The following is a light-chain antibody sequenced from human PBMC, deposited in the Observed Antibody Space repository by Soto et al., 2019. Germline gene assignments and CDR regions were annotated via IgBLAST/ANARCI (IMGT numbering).Light chain of an antibody. CDR2: EVS. Sequence: QSALTQPASVSGSPGHSITISCTGTSSDVCGYNYVSWYQQHPGKAHKLMIYEVSNRPSGVSNRFSRSKSGNTASLTISGLQAEDEAYYYCSSYTSRIRDYVFGTGSKLTVL. J-gene: IGLJ1*01. CDR1: SSDVCGYNY. CDR3: SSYTSRIRDYV. V-gene: IGLV2-14*01.